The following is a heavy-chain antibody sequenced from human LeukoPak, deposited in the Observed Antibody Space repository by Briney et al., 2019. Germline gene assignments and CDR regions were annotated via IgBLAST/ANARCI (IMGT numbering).Heavy chain of an antibody. CDR3: ARGYFTMIVREAYFDY. Sequence: SETLSLTCTVSGGSISSYYWSWIRQPAGKGLEWIGRIYTSGSTNYNPSLKSRVTMSVDTSKNQFSLKLSSVTAADTAVYYCARGYFTMIVREAYFDYWGQGTLVTVSS. CDR2: IYTSGST. D-gene: IGHD3-22*01. V-gene: IGHV4-4*07. J-gene: IGHJ4*02. CDR1: GGSISSYY.